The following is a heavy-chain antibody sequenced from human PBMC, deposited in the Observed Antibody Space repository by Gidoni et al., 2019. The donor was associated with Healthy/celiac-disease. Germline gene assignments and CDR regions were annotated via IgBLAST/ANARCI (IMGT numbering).Heavy chain of an antibody. D-gene: IGHD6-19*01. CDR2: TRNKANSDTT. CDR3: AREINPGYSSGLYGSFDY. V-gene: IGHV3-72*01. CDR1: GFTFSDHY. J-gene: IGHJ4*02. Sequence: EVQLVESGGGLVQPGGSLRLSCAASGFTFSDHYMDWVRQAPGKVLEGVGRTRNKANSDTTEDAASVKGRFTISRDDSKNSLYLQMNSLKTEDTAVYYCAREINPGYSSGLYGSFDYWGQGTLVTVSS.